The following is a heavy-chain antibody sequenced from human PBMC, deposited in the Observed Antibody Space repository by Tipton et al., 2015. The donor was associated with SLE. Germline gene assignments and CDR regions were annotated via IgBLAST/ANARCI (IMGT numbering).Heavy chain of an antibody. CDR3: AARITMRNGYDY. CDR1: GFTFSSYG. CDR2: IWYDGSNK. Sequence: QVQLVQSGGGVVQPGRSLRLSCAASGFTFSSYGMHWVRQAPGKGLEWVAVIWYDGSNKYYADSVKGRFTISRDNSKNTLYLQMNSLRAEDTAVYYCAARITMRNGYDYWGQGTLVTVSS. V-gene: IGHV3-33*01. J-gene: IGHJ4*02. D-gene: IGHD3-22*01.